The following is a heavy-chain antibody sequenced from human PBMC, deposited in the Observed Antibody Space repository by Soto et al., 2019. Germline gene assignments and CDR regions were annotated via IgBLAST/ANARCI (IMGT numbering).Heavy chain of an antibody. V-gene: IGHV4-31*03. CDR1: GGSISSGGYY. Sequence: QVQLRESGPGLVKPSQTLSLTCTVSGGSISSGGYYWSWIRQHPGKGLEWIGYIYYSGSTYYNPSLRSRVTISVDTSKDQFSLKLSSVTAADTAVYYCAVSRDGYSMDVWGQGTTVTVSS. CDR3: AVSRDGYSMDV. CDR2: IYYSGST. D-gene: IGHD2-2*01. J-gene: IGHJ6*02.